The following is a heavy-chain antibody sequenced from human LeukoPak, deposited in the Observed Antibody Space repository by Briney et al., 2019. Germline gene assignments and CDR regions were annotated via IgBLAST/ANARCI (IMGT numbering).Heavy chain of an antibody. J-gene: IGHJ4*02. CDR2: IKQDGSEK. V-gene: IGHV3-7*01. D-gene: IGHD3-22*01. CDR3: AREAGVYYDSSGSFDY. CDR1: GFTFSSYW. Sequence: QPGGSLRLSCAASGFTFSSYWMSWVRQAPGKGLEWVANIKQDGSEKYYVDSVKGRFTISRDNAKNSLYLQMNSLRAEDTAVYYCAREAGVYYDSSGSFDYWGQGPRATVPS.